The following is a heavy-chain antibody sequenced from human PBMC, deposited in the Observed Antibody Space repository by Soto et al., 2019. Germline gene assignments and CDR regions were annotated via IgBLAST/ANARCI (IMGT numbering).Heavy chain of an antibody. V-gene: IGHV3-23*01. Sequence: QPGGSLRLSCAASGFTFSNYAMSWVRQAPGEGLEWVSTISGSDGSTYYADSVKGRFTISRDISKNTLYLQMNSLRAEDTAIYYCAKERSSGYYFFDYWGQGTLVTVSS. CDR1: GFTFSNYA. CDR3: AKERSSGYYFFDY. CDR2: ISGSDGST. J-gene: IGHJ4*02. D-gene: IGHD5-12*01.